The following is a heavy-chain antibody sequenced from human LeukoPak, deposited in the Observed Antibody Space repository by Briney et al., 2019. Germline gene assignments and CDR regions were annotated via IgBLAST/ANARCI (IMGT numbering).Heavy chain of an antibody. CDR3: ASTGDSYGFDQYSFDY. D-gene: IGHD5-18*01. CDR1: GFTFSDYY. CDR2: ISSSGSTI. J-gene: IGHJ4*02. V-gene: IGHV3-11*01. Sequence: GGSLRLSCAASGFTFSDYYMSWIRQAPGKGLEWVSYISSSGSTIYYAGSVKGRFTISRDNAKNSLYLQMNSLRAEDTAVYYCASTGDSYGFDQYSFDYWGQGPLVTVSS.